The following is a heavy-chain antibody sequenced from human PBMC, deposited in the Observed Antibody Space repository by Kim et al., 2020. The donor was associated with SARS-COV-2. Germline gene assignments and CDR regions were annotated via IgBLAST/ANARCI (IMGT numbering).Heavy chain of an antibody. CDR3: ARVPSPRYDIISIIDAFDI. V-gene: IGHV3-33*01. J-gene: IGHJ3*02. CDR2: IWYDGSNK. CDR1: GFTFSSYG. Sequence: GGSLRLSCAASGFTFSSYGMHWVRQAPGKGLEWVAVIWYDGSNKYYADSVKGRFTISRDNSKNTLYLQMNSLRAEDTAVYYCARVPSPRYDIISIIDAFDIWGQGTMVTVSS. D-gene: IGHD3-9*01.